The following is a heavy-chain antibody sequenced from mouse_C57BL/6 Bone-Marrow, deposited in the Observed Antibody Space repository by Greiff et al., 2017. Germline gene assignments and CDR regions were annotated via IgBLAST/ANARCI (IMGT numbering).Heavy chain of an antibody. CDR1: GYSITSGYY. J-gene: IGHJ3*01. CDR2: ISYDGSN. V-gene: IGHV3-6*01. CDR3: ARDSYGSSYAWLAY. Sequence: VQLKESGPGLVKPSQSLSLTCSVTGYSITSGYYWNWIRQFPGNKLEWMGYISYDGSNNYNPSLKNRIPITRDTSKNQFFLKLNSVTTEDTATYYCARDSYGSSYAWLAYWGQGTLVTVSA. D-gene: IGHD1-1*01.